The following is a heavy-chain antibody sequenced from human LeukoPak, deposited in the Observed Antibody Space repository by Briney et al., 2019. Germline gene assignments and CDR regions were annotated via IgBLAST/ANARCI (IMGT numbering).Heavy chain of an antibody. D-gene: IGHD3-16*02. CDR2: INPNTGCT. J-gene: IGHJ4*02. CDR3: ARSGSYPLDF. CDR1: GYTFTHYY. V-gene: IGHV1-2*06. Sequence: ASVKVSCKHSGYTFTHYYIHWVRQAPGQGLEWMGRINPNTGCTDYAQISQGRVTMTRDTSISTAYMELSSLRSDDTAVYYCARSGSYPLDFWGQGTLVTVS.